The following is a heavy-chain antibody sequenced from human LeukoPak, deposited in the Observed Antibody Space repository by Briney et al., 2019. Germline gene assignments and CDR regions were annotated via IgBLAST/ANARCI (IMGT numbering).Heavy chain of an antibody. J-gene: IGHJ5*02. V-gene: IGHV3-23*01. CDR3: AGIFGVVYDWFEP. CDR2: ISGSGGST. CDR1: GFTFSSYA. Sequence: PGGSLRLSCAASGFTFSSYAMIWVRQAPGQGLEWFPAISGSGGSTYYAGSVKGRFTISRDNSKNTLYLQRNSLRAEDTAVYYCAGIFGVVYDWFEPWGQGTLVTVSS. D-gene: IGHD3-3*01.